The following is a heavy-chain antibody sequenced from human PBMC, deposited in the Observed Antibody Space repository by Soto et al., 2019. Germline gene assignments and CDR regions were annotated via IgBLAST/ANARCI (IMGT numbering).Heavy chain of an antibody. CDR1: GGSISSGGYY. CDR3: ARRYGPGFDY. Sequence: TLSLTCTVSGGSISSGGYYWNWIRQHPGKGLEWIGYIYYSGSTYYNPSLKSRITISVDTSKNQFSLKLSSVTAADTAVYYCARRYGPGFDYWGQGTLVTVSS. J-gene: IGHJ4*02. CDR2: IYYSGST. V-gene: IGHV4-31*03. D-gene: IGHD4-17*01.